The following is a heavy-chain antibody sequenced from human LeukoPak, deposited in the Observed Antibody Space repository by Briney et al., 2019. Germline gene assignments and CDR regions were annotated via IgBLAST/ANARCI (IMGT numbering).Heavy chain of an antibody. Sequence: SETLSLTCAVYGGSFSGYYWSWIRQPPGKGLEWIGEINHSGSTNYNPSLKSRVTMSVDTSKNQFSLKLSSVTAADTAVYYCARGVVVAATGFDPWGQGTLVTVSS. CDR2: INHSGST. CDR3: ARGVVVAATGFDP. V-gene: IGHV4-34*01. D-gene: IGHD2-15*01. CDR1: GGSFSGYY. J-gene: IGHJ5*02.